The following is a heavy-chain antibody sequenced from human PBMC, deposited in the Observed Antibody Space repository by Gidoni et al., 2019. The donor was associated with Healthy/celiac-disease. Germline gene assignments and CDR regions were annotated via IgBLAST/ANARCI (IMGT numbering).Heavy chain of an antibody. J-gene: IGHJ4*02. V-gene: IGHV3-64*01. CDR2: ISSNGGST. Sequence: EVQLVESGGGLVQPGGSLRLSCAASGFTFSRYAMHWVRQAPGKGLEYVSAISSNGGSTYYANSVKGRFTISRDNSKNTLYLQMGSLRAEDMAVYYCARGSGSVVVVAATPDYWGQGTLVTVSS. D-gene: IGHD2-15*01. CDR1: GFTFSRYA. CDR3: ARGSGSVVVVAATPDY.